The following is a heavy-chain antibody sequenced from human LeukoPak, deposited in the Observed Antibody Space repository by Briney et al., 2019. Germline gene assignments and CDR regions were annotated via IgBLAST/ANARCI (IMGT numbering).Heavy chain of an antibody. Sequence: GGSLRLSCAASGFTLSSYSMNWVRQAPGKGLEWVSSISSGSSFIYYADSAKGRFTISRDSAKNSPYLQMNSLRAEDTAVYYCASSSSYDYWGRGTLVTVSS. CDR1: GFTLSSYS. D-gene: IGHD6-6*01. CDR2: ISSGSSFI. CDR3: ASSSSYDY. V-gene: IGHV3-21*01. J-gene: IGHJ4*02.